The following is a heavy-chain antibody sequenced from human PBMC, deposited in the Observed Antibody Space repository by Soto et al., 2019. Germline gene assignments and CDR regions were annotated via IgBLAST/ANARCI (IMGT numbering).Heavy chain of an antibody. CDR3: AACIAVAGSKADDAFDI. Sequence: ASVKVSCKASGYTFTSYGISWVRQAPGKGLEWMGGFDPEDGETIYAQKFQGRVTMTEDTSTDTAYMELSSLRSEDTAVYYCAACIAVAGSKADDAFDIWGQGAMVTVSS. D-gene: IGHD6-19*01. CDR2: FDPEDGET. CDR1: GYTFTSYG. V-gene: IGHV1-24*01. J-gene: IGHJ3*02.